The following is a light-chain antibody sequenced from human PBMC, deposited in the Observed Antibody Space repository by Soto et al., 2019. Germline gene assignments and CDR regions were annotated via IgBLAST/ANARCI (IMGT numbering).Light chain of an antibody. CDR2: DVS. CDR1: SSDVGGYNF. Sequence: QSALTQPRSVSGSPGQSVTISCTGTSSDVGGYNFVSWYQQYPGKAPKLIIYDVSKRPSGVPYRFSGSKSGNAASLTVSGLQGEDEADYYCSSYAGSSWVFGGGTKLTVL. CDR3: SSYAGSSWV. V-gene: IGLV2-11*01. J-gene: IGLJ3*02.